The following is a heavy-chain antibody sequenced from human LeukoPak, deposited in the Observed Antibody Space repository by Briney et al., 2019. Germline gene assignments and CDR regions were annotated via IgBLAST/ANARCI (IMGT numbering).Heavy chain of an antibody. CDR1: GFTFSSYG. D-gene: IGHD6-19*01. CDR2: ISYDGSNK. V-gene: IGHV3-30*03. CDR3: VRDRGWYHFDY. Sequence: PGRSLRLSCAASGFTFSSYGMHWVRQAPGKGLEWVAVISYDGSNKYYADSVKGRFTISRDNSKNTLYLQMSSLGADDTAMYYCVRDRGWYHFDYWGQGTLVTVSS. J-gene: IGHJ4*02.